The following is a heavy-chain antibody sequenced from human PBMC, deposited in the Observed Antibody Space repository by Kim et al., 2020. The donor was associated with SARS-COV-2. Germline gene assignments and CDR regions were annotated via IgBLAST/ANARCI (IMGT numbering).Heavy chain of an antibody. D-gene: IGHD3-3*01. J-gene: IGHJ4*02. Sequence: YYADSVKGRFTISRDNSKNTLYLQMNSLRAEDTAVYYCAKDRVWSGGIGYWGQGTLVTVSS. CDR3: AKDRVWSGGIGY. V-gene: IGHV3-23*01.